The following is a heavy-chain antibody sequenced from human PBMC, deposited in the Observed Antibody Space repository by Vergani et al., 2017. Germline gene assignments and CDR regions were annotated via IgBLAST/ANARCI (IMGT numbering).Heavy chain of an antibody. CDR3: ARDGGLRFYVGRDAFDI. CDR1: GFTFSSYS. D-gene: IGHD5-12*01. J-gene: IGHJ3*02. Sequence: EVQLVESGGGLVQPGGSLRLSCAASGFTFSSYSMNWVRQAPGKGLEWVSYISSSSSTIYYADSVKGRFTISRDNAKNSLYLQMNSLRAEDTAVYYCARDGGLRFYVGRDAFDIWGQGTMVTVSS. V-gene: IGHV3-48*01. CDR2: ISSSSSTI.